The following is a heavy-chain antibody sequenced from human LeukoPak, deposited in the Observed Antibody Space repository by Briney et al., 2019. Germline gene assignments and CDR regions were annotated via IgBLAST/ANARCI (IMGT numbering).Heavy chain of an antibody. CDR1: GGTFSSYA. V-gene: IGHV1-69*13. D-gene: IGHD1-26*01. Sequence: GASVKVSCKASGGTFSSYAISWVRQAPGQGLEWMGGIIPIFGTANYAQKFQGRVTITADESTSTAYMELSSLRSEDTAVYYCAKAYSGGYYDFYWGQGTLVTVSS. J-gene: IGHJ4*02. CDR2: IIPIFGTA. CDR3: AKAYSGGYYDFY.